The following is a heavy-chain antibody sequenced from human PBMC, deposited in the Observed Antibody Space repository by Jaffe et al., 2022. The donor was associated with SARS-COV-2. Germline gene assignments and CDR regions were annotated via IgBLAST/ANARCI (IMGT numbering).Heavy chain of an antibody. CDR2: ISNSGSST. V-gene: IGHV3-23*01. D-gene: IGHD1-26*01. J-gene: IGHJ4*02. Sequence: EVQLLESGGGLAQPGGSLRLSCAASGFTFSTYAMSWVRQAPGKGPEWVSAISNSGSSTYYADSVKGRFTISRDNSKNTLYLQMNSLRADDTAAYYCAKKWELDYWGQGTLVTVSS. CDR1: GFTFSTYA. CDR3: AKKWELDY.